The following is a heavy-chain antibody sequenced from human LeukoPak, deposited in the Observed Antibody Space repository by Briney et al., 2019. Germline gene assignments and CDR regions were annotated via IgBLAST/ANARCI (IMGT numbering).Heavy chain of an antibody. Sequence: GGSLRLSCAASGFTFSSYAMHWVRQAPGKGLVWVSRTNGDGSDTSYADSVKGRFTISRDSATNTLYLQMNSLRAEDTAIYYCVRDGEYSHGIDFDYWGQGTLVTVSP. D-gene: IGHD5-18*01. CDR2: TNGDGSDT. CDR3: VRDGEYSHGIDFDY. J-gene: IGHJ4*02. CDR1: GFTFSSYA. V-gene: IGHV3-74*01.